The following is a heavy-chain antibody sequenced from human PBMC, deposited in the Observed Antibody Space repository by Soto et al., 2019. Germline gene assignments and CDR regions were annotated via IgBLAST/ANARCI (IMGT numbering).Heavy chain of an antibody. V-gene: IGHV3-66*01. CDR2: IYSGGST. Sequence: GGSQRLSCAASGFTVSSNYRSWVRQAPGKGLEWVSVIYSGGSTYYADSVKGRFTISRDNSKNTLYLQMNSLRAEDTAVYYCARMYYYDSSGYLFDPWGQGTLVTVSS. J-gene: IGHJ5*02. D-gene: IGHD3-22*01. CDR1: GFTVSSNY. CDR3: ARMYYYDSSGYLFDP.